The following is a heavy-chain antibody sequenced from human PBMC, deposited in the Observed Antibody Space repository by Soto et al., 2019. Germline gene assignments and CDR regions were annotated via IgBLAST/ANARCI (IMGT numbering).Heavy chain of an antibody. CDR2: INPSGGYT. CDR3: ARGGGIVVVTAPYDH. J-gene: IGHJ4*02. CDR1: GYTFSSYY. V-gene: IGHV1-46*03. Sequence: ASLKVSCKASGYTFSSYYMNWVRQAPGQGLEWLGIINPSGGYTTYAQRFLGRVTMTSDTSTSTVHMELGSLTSEDTAVYYCARGGGIVVVTAPYDHWRQGTLVTVSS. D-gene: IGHD2-21*02.